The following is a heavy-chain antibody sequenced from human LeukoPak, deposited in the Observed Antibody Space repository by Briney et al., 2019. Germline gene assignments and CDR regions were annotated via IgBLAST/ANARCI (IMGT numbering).Heavy chain of an antibody. D-gene: IGHD3-22*01. Sequence: PGRSLRLSCAASGFTFSSYGMHWVRQAPGKGLEWVAVIWYDGSNKYYADSVKGRFTISRDNSKNTLYLQMNSLRAEDTAVYYCAKDQHYYDSSGYYYTYWGPGTLVTVSS. J-gene: IGHJ4*02. CDR1: GFTFSSYG. CDR3: AKDQHYYDSSGYYYTY. CDR2: IWYDGSNK. V-gene: IGHV3-33*06.